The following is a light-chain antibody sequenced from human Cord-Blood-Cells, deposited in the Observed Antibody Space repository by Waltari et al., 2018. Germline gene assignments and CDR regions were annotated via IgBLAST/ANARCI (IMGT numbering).Light chain of an antibody. CDR3: QQSYSTPPMYT. J-gene: IGKJ2*01. CDR1: QSISSY. V-gene: IGKV1-39*01. CDR2: AAS. Sequence: GARVIITTRASQSISSYLNWYQQKPGKAPKLLIYAASSLQSGVPSRFSGSGSGTDFTLTISSLQPEDFATYYCQQSYSTPPMYTFGQGTKLEIK.